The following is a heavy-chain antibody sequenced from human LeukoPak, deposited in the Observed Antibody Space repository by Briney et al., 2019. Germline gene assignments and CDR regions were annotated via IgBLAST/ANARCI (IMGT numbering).Heavy chain of an antibody. J-gene: IGHJ5*02. Sequence: GGSLRLSCAASGFTFSSYSMNWVRQAPGKGLEWVSSISSSSSYIYYADSVKGRFTISRDNAKNSLYLQMNSLRADDTAVYYCARDGRKSSGPTWAPFDPWGQGTLVTVSS. CDR3: ARDGRKSSGPTWAPFDP. CDR1: GFTFSSYS. V-gene: IGHV3-21*01. D-gene: IGHD6-19*01. CDR2: ISSSSSYI.